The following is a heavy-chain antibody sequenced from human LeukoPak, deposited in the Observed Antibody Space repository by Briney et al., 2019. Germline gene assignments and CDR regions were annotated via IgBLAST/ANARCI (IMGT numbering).Heavy chain of an antibody. CDR2: INKDGSEK. CDR3: ARDRSGSY. J-gene: IGHJ4*02. D-gene: IGHD3-3*01. V-gene: IGHV3-7*05. CDR1: GITFSGYW. Sequence: PGGSLRLSCAASGITFSGYWMSWVRQAPGKGLEWVATINKDGSEKYYVDSVKGRFTISRDNAKNSLYLEMNSLRAEDTAIYYCARDRSGSYWGQGTLVTVSS.